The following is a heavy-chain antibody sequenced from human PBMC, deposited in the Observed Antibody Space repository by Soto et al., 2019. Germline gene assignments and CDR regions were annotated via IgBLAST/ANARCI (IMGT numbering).Heavy chain of an antibody. CDR2: INRDGSST. V-gene: IGHV3-74*01. Sequence: EVQLVESGGGLVQPGGSLRLSCAASGFIFSSYWMYWVRQAPGKGLMWVSRINRDGSSTNYADSVKGRFTISRDNAKNTLYLQMNSLRVEDTAVYYCARGSDFWGQGTLVTVSS. CDR3: ARGSDF. J-gene: IGHJ4*02. CDR1: GFIFSSYW.